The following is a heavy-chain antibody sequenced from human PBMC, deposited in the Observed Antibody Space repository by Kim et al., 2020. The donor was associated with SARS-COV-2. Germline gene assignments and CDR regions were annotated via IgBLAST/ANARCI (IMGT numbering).Heavy chain of an antibody. CDR2: IWYDGSNK. CDR3: AKDSSSSSHDAFDI. CDR1: GFTFSSYG. V-gene: IGHV3-33*06. Sequence: GGSLRLSCAASGFTFSSYGMHWVRQAPGKGLEWVAVIWYDGSNKYYADSVKGRFTISRDNSKNTLYLQMNSLRAEDTAVYYCAKDSSSSSHDAFDIWGQGTMVTVSS. D-gene: IGHD6-13*01. J-gene: IGHJ3*02.